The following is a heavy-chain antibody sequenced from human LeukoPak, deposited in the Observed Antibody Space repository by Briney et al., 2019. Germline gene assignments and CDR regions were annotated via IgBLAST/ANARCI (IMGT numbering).Heavy chain of an antibody. CDR3: ARGGIVVVPAAMYAFDI. Sequence: SETLSLTYTVSGGSISSYYWSWIRQPPGKGLEWIGYIYYSGSTNYNPSLKSRVTISVDTSKNQFSLKLSSVTAADTAVYYCARGGIVVVPAAMYAFDIWGQGTMVTVSS. CDR1: GGSISSYY. J-gene: IGHJ3*02. V-gene: IGHV4-59*12. CDR2: IYYSGST. D-gene: IGHD2-2*01.